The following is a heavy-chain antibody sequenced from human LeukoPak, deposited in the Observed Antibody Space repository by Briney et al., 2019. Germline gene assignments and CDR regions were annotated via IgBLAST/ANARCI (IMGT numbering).Heavy chain of an antibody. Sequence: GGSLRLSCAASGFTFSSYGMNWVRQAPGKGLEWVSFIYSGGSTYYADSVKGRFTISRENSKNTLYLQMNSLRAEDTAVYYCARQIGGGWSFDYWGQGTLVTVSS. CDR2: IYSGGST. J-gene: IGHJ4*02. D-gene: IGHD6-19*01. V-gene: IGHV3-66*04. CDR1: GFTFSSYG. CDR3: ARQIGGGWSFDY.